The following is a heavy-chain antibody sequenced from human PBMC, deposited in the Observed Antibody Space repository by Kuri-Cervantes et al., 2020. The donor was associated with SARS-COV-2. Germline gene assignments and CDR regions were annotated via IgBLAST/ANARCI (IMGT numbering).Heavy chain of an antibody. CDR2: IKKDETEK. CDR3: ARDHNDFWSGYYPLDY. D-gene: IGHD3-3*01. V-gene: IGHV3-7*01. J-gene: IGHJ4*02. Sequence: GESLKFSCAASGFSFSSYWMSWVRQAPGKGLEWVATIKKDETEKYYVDSVKGRFTISRDNAKNSLYLQMNSLRAEDTAVYYCARDHNDFWSGYYPLDYWGQGTLVTVSS. CDR1: GFSFSSYW.